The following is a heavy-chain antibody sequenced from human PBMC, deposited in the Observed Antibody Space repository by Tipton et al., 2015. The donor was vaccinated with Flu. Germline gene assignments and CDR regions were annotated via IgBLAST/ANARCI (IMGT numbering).Heavy chain of an antibody. V-gene: IGHV4-34*01. CDR1: GGSFSGYY. J-gene: IGHJ3*02. CDR3: ARGLGVVVAVAFDI. CDR2: INHSGST. Sequence: TLSLTCAVYGGSFSGYYWSWIRQPPGKGLEWIGEINHSGSTNYNPSLKSRVTMSVDTSKNQFSLKLSSVTAADTAVYYCARGLGVVVAVAFDIWGQGTMVTVSS. D-gene: IGHD2-15*01.